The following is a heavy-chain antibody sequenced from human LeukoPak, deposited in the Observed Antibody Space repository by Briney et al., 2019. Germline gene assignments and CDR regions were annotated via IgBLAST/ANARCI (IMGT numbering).Heavy chain of an antibody. Sequence: GGSLRLSCAASGFTFKNTWMNWVRQAPGKGLEWLGRVKGKTDGGTTDYAAPVKGRFTISRDDSKNTLYLQMNSLKTEDTAIYYCTTYNWHSSSWWGQGTLVTVSS. CDR2: VKGKTDGGTT. CDR3: TTYNWHSSSW. CDR1: GFTFKNTW. D-gene: IGHD6-13*01. V-gene: IGHV3-15*01. J-gene: IGHJ4*02.